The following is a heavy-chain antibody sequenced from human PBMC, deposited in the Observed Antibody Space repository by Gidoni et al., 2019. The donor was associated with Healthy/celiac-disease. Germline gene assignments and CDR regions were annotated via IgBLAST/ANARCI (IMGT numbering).Heavy chain of an antibody. J-gene: IGHJ4*02. D-gene: IGHD3-10*01. Sequence: EVHLLESGGGFVQPGCSLRLSFSASGFTFSRYAMSWVRQAPGKGLEWVSAISGSGGSTYYADSVKGRFTISRDNSKNTLYLQMNSLRAEDTAVYYCAKDGARGVAPSGYWGQGTLVTVSS. CDR2: ISGSGGST. CDR1: GFTFSRYA. V-gene: IGHV3-23*01. CDR3: AKDGARGVAPSGY.